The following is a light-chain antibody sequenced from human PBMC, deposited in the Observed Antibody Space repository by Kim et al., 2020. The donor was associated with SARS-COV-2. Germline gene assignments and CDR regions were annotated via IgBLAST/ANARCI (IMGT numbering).Light chain of an antibody. Sequence: QSVLTQPPSVSAAPGQKVSISCSGSSSNIGNTYVSWYQQLPGTAPKLLLYDNTKRPSGIPDRFSGSKSGTSATLGITGLQTGDEADYYCGTWDSSLSAVIFGGGTQLTVL. V-gene: IGLV1-51*01. CDR2: DNT. J-gene: IGLJ2*01. CDR1: SSNIGNTY. CDR3: GTWDSSLSAVI.